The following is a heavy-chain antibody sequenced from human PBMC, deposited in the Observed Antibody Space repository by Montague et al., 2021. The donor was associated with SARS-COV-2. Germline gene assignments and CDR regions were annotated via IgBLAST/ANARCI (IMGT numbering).Heavy chain of an antibody. J-gene: IGHJ4*02. CDR1: GFPFSSYA. CDR3: ARPALESYSKSWYLDY. V-gene: IGHV3-30*04. CDR2: ISYDGSNK. D-gene: IGHD6-13*01. Sequence: SRRLSCAVSGFPFSSYAMHWVRQAPGKGLEWVAVISYDGSNKYYADSVKGRFTISRDNSKNTLYLQMNSLRAEDTAVYYCARPALESYSKSWYLDYWGQGTLVTVSS.